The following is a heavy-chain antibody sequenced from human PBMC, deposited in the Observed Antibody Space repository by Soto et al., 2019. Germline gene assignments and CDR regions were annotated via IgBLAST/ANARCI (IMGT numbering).Heavy chain of an antibody. CDR1: GYTFTSYY. D-gene: IGHD1-20*01. J-gene: IGHJ4*02. CDR3: ARVTSSNNDY. CDR2: INPSGGSA. V-gene: IGHV1-46*01. Sequence: KGACKGSGYTFTSYYRHWVRQAPGQGLEWMGIINPSGGSATYAQKFQGRVTMTRDTSTSTVYMELSSLRSEDTAMYYCARVTSSNNDYWGQGTLVTVSS.